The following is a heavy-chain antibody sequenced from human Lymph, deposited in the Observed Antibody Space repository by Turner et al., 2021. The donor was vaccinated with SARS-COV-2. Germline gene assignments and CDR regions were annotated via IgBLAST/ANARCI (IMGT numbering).Heavy chain of an antibody. CDR3: ASNFWSAYRLDY. CDR1: GFTLSNYA. D-gene: IGHD3-3*01. Sequence: QVQLVESGGGVVQPGRSLILSCVASGFTLSNYAMHWVRQAPGKGLEWVAVISYDGSNKYYADSVKGRFTISRDNSKNTLYLQMNSLRAEDTAVYYCASNFWSAYRLDYWGQGTLVTVSS. J-gene: IGHJ4*02. CDR2: ISYDGSNK. V-gene: IGHV3-30-3*01.